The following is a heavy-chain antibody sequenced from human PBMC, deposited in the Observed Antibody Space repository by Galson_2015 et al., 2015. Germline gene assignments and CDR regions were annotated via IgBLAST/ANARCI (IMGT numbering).Heavy chain of an antibody. CDR3: VRDPGPFYYDTTVQTFDV. D-gene: IGHD3-22*01. CDR2: ISAYNGNT. J-gene: IGHJ3*01. V-gene: IGHV1-18*01. CDR1: GYTFSSFG. Sequence: VKVSCKASGYTFSSFGISWVRQAPGQGLEWMGWISAYNGNTNYAQKFQGRVTMTTDTSTSTAYMELRSLRSDDTAVVYCVRDPGPFYYDTTVQTFDVWGQGTLVTVSS.